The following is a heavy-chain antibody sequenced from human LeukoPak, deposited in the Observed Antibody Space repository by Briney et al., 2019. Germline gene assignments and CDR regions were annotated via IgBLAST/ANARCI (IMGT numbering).Heavy chain of an antibody. CDR3: ARAQGGGFLEWLLPFDY. J-gene: IGHJ4*02. CDR1: GYTFTSYG. Sequence: GASVKVSCKASGYTFTSYGISWVRQAPGQGLEWMGWISAYNGNTNYAQKLQGRVTMTTDTSTSTAYMKLRSLRSDDTAVYYCARAQGGGFLEWLLPFDYWGQGTLVTVSS. D-gene: IGHD3-3*01. V-gene: IGHV1-18*01. CDR2: ISAYNGNT.